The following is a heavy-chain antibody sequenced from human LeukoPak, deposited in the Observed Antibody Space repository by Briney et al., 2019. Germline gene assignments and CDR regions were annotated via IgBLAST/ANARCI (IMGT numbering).Heavy chain of an antibody. D-gene: IGHD3-22*01. V-gene: IGHV3-20*04. CDR3: ARLRWYYDSSGYGDY. CDR2: INWNGGST. J-gene: IGHJ4*02. Sequence: PGGSLRLSCAASGFTFDDYGMSWVRQAPGKGLEWVSGINWNGGSTGYADSVKGRFTISRDNAKNSLYLQMNSLRAEDTAVYYCARLRWYYDSSGYGDYWGQGTLVTVSS. CDR1: GFTFDDYG.